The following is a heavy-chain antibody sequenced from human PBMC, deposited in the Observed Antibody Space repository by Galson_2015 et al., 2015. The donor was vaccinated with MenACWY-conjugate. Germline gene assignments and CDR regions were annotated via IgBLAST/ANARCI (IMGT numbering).Heavy chain of an antibody. V-gene: IGHV1-2*06. CDR3: ARDRRDSIVALANYFYL. J-gene: IGHJ4*02. Sequence: SVKVSCKASGYTFTDYYMHWVRQTPGQGFEWMGRINTNNGGSKYAQKFQGRVTMTRDASISTAYMELLSLRSDDTAVYFCARDRRDSIVALANYFYLWGQGTLVTVSS. CDR1: GYTFTDYY. D-gene: IGHD5-12*01. CDR2: INTNNGGS.